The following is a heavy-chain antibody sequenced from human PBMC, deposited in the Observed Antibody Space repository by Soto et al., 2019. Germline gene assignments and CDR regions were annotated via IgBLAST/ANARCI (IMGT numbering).Heavy chain of an antibody. CDR3: AKDQNEGITIFGVVN. CDR1: GFTFSSYG. D-gene: IGHD3-3*01. CDR2: ISYDGSNK. Sequence: PGGSLRLSCAASGFTFSSYGMHWVRQAPGKGLEWVAVISYDGSNKYYADSVKGRFTISRDNSKNTLYLQMNSLRAEDTAVYYCAKDQNEGITIFGVVNWGQGTLVTVSS. V-gene: IGHV3-30*18. J-gene: IGHJ4*02.